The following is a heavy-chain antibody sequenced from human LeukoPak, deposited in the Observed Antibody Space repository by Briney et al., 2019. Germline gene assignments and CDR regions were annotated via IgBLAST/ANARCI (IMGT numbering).Heavy chain of an antibody. CDR2: INHSGST. CDR3: ARERGYFDTRDY. Sequence: SETLSLTCAVYGGSFSGYYWSWIRQPPGKGLEWIGEINHSGSTNYNPSLKSRVTISVDTSKNQFSLKLSSVTAADTAVYYCARERGYFDTRDYWGQGTLVTVSS. D-gene: IGHD3-9*01. V-gene: IGHV4-34*01. J-gene: IGHJ4*02. CDR1: GGSFSGYY.